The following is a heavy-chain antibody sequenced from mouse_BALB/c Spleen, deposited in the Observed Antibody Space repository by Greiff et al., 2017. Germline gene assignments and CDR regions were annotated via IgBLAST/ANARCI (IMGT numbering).Heavy chain of an antibody. CDR3: AKHGDGYLYYYAMDY. Sequence: QLKESGPGLVAPSQSLSITCTVSGFSLTDYGVSWIRQPPGKGLEWLGVIWGGGSTYYNSALKSRLSISKDNSKSQVFLKMNSLQTDDTAMYYCAKHGDGYLYYYAMDYWGQGTSVTVSS. CDR1: GFSLTDYG. V-gene: IGHV2-6-5*01. D-gene: IGHD2-3*01. CDR2: IWGGGST. J-gene: IGHJ4*01.